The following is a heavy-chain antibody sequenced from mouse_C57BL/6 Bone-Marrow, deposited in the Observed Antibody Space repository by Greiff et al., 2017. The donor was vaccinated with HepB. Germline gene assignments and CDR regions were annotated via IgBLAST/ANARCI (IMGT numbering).Heavy chain of an antibody. CDR1: GYTFTSYW. J-gene: IGHJ4*01. D-gene: IGHD1-1*01. Sequence: VQLQQPGAELVRPGTSVKLSCKASGYTFTSYWMHWVKQRPGQGLEWIGVIDPSDSYTNYNQKFKGKATLTVDTSSSTAYMQLSSLTSEDSAVYYCGRENDYGRDYWGQGTSVTVSS. CDR3: GRENDYGRDY. V-gene: IGHV1-59*01. CDR2: IDPSDSYT.